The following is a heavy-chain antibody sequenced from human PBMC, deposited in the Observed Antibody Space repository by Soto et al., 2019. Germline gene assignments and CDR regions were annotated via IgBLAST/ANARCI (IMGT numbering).Heavy chain of an antibody. D-gene: IGHD2-2*03. CDR1: GRSFSCYY. CDR3: ASRLGSHYYYYYMDV. V-gene: IGHV4-34*01. J-gene: IGHJ6*03. CDR2: INHSGST. Sequence: PAETLSLTCAVYGRSFSCYYWSWLRPPPGKGLEWIGEINHSGSTNYNQSHKSRDTISVDTSKNQLSLKLSSVTAADTAVYYCASRLGSHYYYYYMDVWGKGTTVTVSS.